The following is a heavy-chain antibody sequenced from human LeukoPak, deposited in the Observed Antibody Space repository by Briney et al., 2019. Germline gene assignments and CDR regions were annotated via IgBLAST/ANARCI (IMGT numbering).Heavy chain of an antibody. Sequence: SETLSLTCTVSGGSISSGSYYWGWIRQPPGKGLEWIGSIYYSGSTYYNPSLKSRVTISVDTSKNQFSLKLSSVTAADTAVYYCATQIGGGYWGQGTLVTVSS. D-gene: IGHD3-10*01. V-gene: IGHV4-39*01. CDR3: ATQIGGGY. J-gene: IGHJ4*02. CDR1: GGSISSGSYY. CDR2: IYYSGST.